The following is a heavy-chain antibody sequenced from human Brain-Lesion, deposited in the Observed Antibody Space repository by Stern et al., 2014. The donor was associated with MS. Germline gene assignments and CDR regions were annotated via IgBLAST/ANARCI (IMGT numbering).Heavy chain of an antibody. V-gene: IGHV1-2*02. Sequence: VQLVESGAEVKKPGASVKGSCKTSGYMFTGSYIHWVRQAPGQGLEWMAWINPNTGGTTYEQKFQGRVTMSRDTSISTAYVELSSLTSDDTAVYYCARDQRGITIFGVVTDYYYLGMDVWGQGTTVTVSS. CDR3: ARDQRGITIFGVVTDYYYLGMDV. J-gene: IGHJ6*02. D-gene: IGHD3-3*01. CDR1: GYMFTGSY. CDR2: INPNTGGT.